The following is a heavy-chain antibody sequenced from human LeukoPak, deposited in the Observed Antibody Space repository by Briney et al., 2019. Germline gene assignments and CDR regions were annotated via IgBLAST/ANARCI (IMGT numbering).Heavy chain of an antibody. J-gene: IGHJ3*02. D-gene: IGHD6-19*01. CDR2: INPNSGGT. CDR3: ASALEVAGTAFDI. CDR1: GYTFTGYY. V-gene: IGHV1-2*02. Sequence: ASVKVSCKASGYTFTGYYMHWVRQAPGQGLEWMGWINPNSGGTNYAQKFQGRVTMTRDTSISTAYMELSRLGSDDTAVYYCASALEVAGTAFDIWGQGTMVTVSS.